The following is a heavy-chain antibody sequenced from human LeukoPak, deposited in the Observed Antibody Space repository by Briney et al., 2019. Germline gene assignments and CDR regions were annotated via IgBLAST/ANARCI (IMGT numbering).Heavy chain of an antibody. CDR1: GFTFSNYA. CDR3: VKALGYCSGGSCLAFDI. D-gene: IGHD2-15*01. V-gene: IGHV3-64D*06. J-gene: IGHJ3*02. Sequence: GGSLRLSCSASGFTFSNYAMHWVRQAPGKGLEYVSAISSNGGSTYYADSVKGRSTISRDNSKNMLYLQMSSLRAEDTAVYYCVKALGYCSGGSCLAFDIWGQGTMVTVSS. CDR2: ISSNGGST.